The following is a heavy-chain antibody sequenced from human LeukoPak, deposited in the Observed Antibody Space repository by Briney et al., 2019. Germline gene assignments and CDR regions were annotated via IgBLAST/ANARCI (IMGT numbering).Heavy chain of an antibody. CDR3: ARHVKMPPSVWFDP. D-gene: IGHD2-2*01. CDR1: GYSISSGYY. V-gene: IGHV4-38-2*01. Sequence: PSETLSLTCAVSGYSISSGYYWGWIRQPPGEELEWIGSIYHSGSTYYNPSLKSRVTISVDTSKNQFSLKLSSVTAADTSVYYCARHVKMPPSVWFDPWGQGTLVTVSS. CDR2: IYHSGST. J-gene: IGHJ5*02.